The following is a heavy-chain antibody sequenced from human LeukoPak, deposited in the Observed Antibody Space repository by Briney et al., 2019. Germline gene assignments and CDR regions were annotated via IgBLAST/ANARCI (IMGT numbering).Heavy chain of an antibody. D-gene: IGHD4-11*01. J-gene: IGHJ6*03. CDR2: IIPIFGTT. Sequence: GASVKVSCKASGGTFSSYTISWVRQATGQGLEWMGRIIPIFGTTNYAQKFQGRVTITTDESTSTAYMELSSLRSEDTAVYYCASVTVTTWAPDGHMDVWGKGTTVTVSS. CDR1: GGTFSSYT. CDR3: ASVTVTTWAPDGHMDV. V-gene: IGHV1-69*05.